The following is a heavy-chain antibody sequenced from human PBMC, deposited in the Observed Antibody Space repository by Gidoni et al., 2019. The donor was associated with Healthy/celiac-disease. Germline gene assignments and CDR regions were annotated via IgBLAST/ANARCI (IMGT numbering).Heavy chain of an antibody. D-gene: IGHD4-17*01. CDR1: GYSFTSYW. Sequence: EVQLVQSGAEVKKPGESLKISCKGSGYSFTSYWIGWVRQMPGKGLEWMGIIYPGDSYTRYSPSFQGQFTISADKSISTAYLQWSSLKASDTAMYYCATGVGGSTTVTTQNWFDPWGQGTLVTVSS. CDR2: IYPGDSYT. V-gene: IGHV5-51*01. CDR3: ATGVGGSTTVTTQNWFDP. J-gene: IGHJ5*02.